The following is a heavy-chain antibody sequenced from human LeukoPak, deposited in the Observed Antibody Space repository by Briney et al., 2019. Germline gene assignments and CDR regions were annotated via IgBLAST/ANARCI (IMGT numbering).Heavy chain of an antibody. CDR3: ARSSYSSSSGV. V-gene: IGHV3-7*03. D-gene: IGHD6-6*01. Sequence: GGSLRLSCAVSGFTFSGFWMSWSRQAPGKGLEWVASINSDGSEGYYADVVKGRFTISRDNAKNSLYLQINSLRAEDTAVYYCARSSYSSSSGVWGQGTMVTVSS. CDR1: GFTFSGFW. CDR2: INSDGSEG. J-gene: IGHJ3*01.